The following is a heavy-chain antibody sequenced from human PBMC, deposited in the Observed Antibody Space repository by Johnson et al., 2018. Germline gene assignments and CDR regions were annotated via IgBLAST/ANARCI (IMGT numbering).Heavy chain of an antibody. CDR1: GFTFSFYW. Sequence: VQLVQSGGGLVQPGGSXRLSCAASGFTFSFYWMSWVRQAPGKGLEWVANIQLDGSEKYYVDSVKGRFSISRANAKDSLYLQMNSLRPEDTAVYYCACERDAFDIWGQGTMVTVSS. CDR2: IQLDGSEK. J-gene: IGHJ3*02. V-gene: IGHV3-7*01. CDR3: ACERDAFDI.